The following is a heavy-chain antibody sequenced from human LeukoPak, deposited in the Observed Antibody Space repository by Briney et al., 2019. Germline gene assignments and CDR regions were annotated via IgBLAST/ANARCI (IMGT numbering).Heavy chain of an antibody. CDR2: IDGSGGDT. CDR3: AKNPALNDFWSGYYAGGHNNWFDP. CDR1: GFTFSTYV. V-gene: IGHV3-23*01. D-gene: IGHD3-3*01. J-gene: IGHJ5*02. Sequence: PGGSLRLSCAASGFTFSTYVMNWVRQAPGKGLEWVSAIDGSGGDTYYADSVKGRFTISRDNSKNTLYLQMNSLRAEDTAVYYCAKNPALNDFWSGYYAGGHNNWFDPWGQGTLVTVSS.